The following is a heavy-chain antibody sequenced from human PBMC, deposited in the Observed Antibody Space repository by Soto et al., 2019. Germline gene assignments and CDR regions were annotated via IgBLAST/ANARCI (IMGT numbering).Heavy chain of an antibody. D-gene: IGHD3-3*01. V-gene: IGHV3-15*07. CDR3: TTDMVPYDFWSGYQNPQFDP. Sequence: GGSLRLSCAASGFTFSNAWMNWVRQAPGKGLEWVGRIKSKTDGGTTDYAAPVKGRFTISRDDSKNTLYLQMNSLKTEDTAVYYCTTDMVPYDFWSGYQNPQFDPWGQGTLVTVSS. J-gene: IGHJ5*02. CDR2: IKSKTDGGTT. CDR1: GFTFSNAW.